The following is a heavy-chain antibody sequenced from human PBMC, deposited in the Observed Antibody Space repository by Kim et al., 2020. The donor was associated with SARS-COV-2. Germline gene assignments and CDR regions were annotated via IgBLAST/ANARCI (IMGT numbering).Heavy chain of an antibody. D-gene: IGHD3-10*01. CDR3: ARARGSVNYYEYYFDF. CDR1: GGSISSYY. V-gene: IGHV4-59*13. CDR2: IYNNGDT. J-gene: IGHJ4*02. Sequence: SETLSLTCTVSGGSISSYYWNWIRQPPGKGLEWIGWIYNNGDTDFSPSLKSRVTMSVDTSKNQFSLKLSSVTAADTAIYYCARARGSVNYYEYYFDFWGQGTLVTVSS.